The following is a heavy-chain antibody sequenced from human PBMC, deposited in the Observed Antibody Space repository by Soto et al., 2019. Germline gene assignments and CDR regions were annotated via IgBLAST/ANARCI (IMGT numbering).Heavy chain of an antibody. CDR3: ARDSFDYYGSGSYQYNWFDP. D-gene: IGHD3-10*01. Sequence: SETLSLTCTVSGGSISSYYWSWIRQPPGKGLEWIGYIYYSGSTNYNPSLKSRVTISVDTSKNQFSLKLSSVTAADTAVYYCARDSFDYYGSGSYQYNWFDPWGQGTLVTVSS. CDR1: GGSISSYY. J-gene: IGHJ5*02. CDR2: IYYSGST. V-gene: IGHV4-59*01.